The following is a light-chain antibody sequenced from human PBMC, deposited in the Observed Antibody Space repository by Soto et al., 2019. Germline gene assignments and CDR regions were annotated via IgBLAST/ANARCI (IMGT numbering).Light chain of an antibody. CDR1: QNINTW. Sequence: DIQMTQSPSTLSAYVGDRVTITCRASQNINTWLAWYQQKPGKAPKVVIYDASNLESGVPSRFSGSGFGTEFTLTISSLQPDDFATYYCQQYHSYPWTFGQGTKVEVK. V-gene: IGKV1-5*01. CDR3: QQYHSYPWT. CDR2: DAS. J-gene: IGKJ1*01.